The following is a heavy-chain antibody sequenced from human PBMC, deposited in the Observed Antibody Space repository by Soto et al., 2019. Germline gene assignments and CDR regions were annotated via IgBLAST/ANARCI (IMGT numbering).Heavy chain of an antibody. V-gene: IGHV1-46*01. CDR3: ARDEQQLGNAFDI. D-gene: IGHD6-13*01. Sequence: GASVKVSCKASGYTFTSYYMHWVRQAPGQGLEWMGIINPSGGSTSYAQKFQGRVTITRDTSASTAYMELSSLRSEDTAVYYCARDEQQLGNAFDIWGQGTMVTVSS. J-gene: IGHJ3*02. CDR2: INPSGGST. CDR1: GYTFTSYY.